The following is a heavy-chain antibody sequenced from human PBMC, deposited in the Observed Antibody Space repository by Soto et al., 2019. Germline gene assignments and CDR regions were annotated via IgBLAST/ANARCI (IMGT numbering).Heavy chain of an antibody. Sequence: SETLCLTCTVSGGSISSSSYYWGWIRQPPGKGLEWTGSIYYSGSTYYNPSLKSRVTISVDTSKNQFSLKLSSVTAADTAVYYCARWSGYDFPNYWGQRTLVTVSS. J-gene: IGHJ4*02. CDR2: IYYSGST. CDR1: GGSISSSSYY. D-gene: IGHD5-12*01. V-gene: IGHV4-39*01. CDR3: ARWSGYDFPNY.